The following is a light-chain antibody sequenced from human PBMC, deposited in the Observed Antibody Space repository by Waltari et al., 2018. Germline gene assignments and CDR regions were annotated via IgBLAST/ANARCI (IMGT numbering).Light chain of an antibody. CDR2: NAS. J-gene: IGKJ5*01. CDR1: QTLSGTY. CDR3: QQYGSSLIT. V-gene: IGKV3-20*01. Sequence: EIMLTQSPGTLSLSPGERATLSCGASQTLSGTYLAWYQQKPGQAPRLLIYNASSRATGIPDRFSGSGSGADFTLSISRLEPGDFAVYYCQQYGSSLITFGQGTRLEIK.